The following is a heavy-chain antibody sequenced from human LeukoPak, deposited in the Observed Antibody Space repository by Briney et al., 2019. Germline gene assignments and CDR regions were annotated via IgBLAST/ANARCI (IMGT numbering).Heavy chain of an antibody. CDR3: ARMRRGGVVVPAAPFDY. CDR2: ISAYNGNT. CDR1: GYTFTSYD. J-gene: IGHJ4*02. Sequence: GASVKVSCKASGYTFTSYDINWARQAPGQGHEWMGWISAYNGNTNYAQKLQGRVTMTTDTSTSTAYMELRSLRSDDTAVYYCARMRRGGVVVPAAPFDYWGQGTLVTVS. D-gene: IGHD2-2*01. V-gene: IGHV1-18*01.